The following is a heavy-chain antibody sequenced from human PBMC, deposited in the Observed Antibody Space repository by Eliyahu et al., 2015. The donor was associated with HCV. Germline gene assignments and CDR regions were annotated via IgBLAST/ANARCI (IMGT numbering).Heavy chain of an antibody. Sequence: QVHLQESGPGLVKPSETLSLTCAVSGYSISSYNYWGWIRQPPGKGLEWIATIYHSGSTYYNPSLKSRVTISVDTPKNRFSLKLSSVTAADTAVYFCASPLRYFDWLNWGQGTLVTVSS. J-gene: IGHJ4*02. CDR2: IYHSGST. CDR1: GYSISSYNY. V-gene: IGHV4-38-2*01. CDR3: ASPLRYFDWLN. D-gene: IGHD3-9*01.